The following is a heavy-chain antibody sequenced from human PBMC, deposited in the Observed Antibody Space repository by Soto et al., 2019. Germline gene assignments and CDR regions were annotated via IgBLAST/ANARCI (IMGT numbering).Heavy chain of an antibody. CDR3: ARYFDFCCKSETFPL. J-gene: IGHJ3*01. CDR1: GYSFNSYW. CDR2: IYPSNSDT. Sequence: GEALTISCKVSGYSFNSYWIAWVRQRPDKGLEWMGIIYPSNSDTKYSPSFQGQVTISADESISTAYLQWSSLKASDTAMYFCARYFDFCCKSETFPLWCPGPMVTVSS. D-gene: IGHD3-3*01. V-gene: IGHV5-51*01.